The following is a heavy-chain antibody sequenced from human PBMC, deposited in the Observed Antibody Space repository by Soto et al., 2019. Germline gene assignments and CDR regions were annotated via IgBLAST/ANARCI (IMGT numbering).Heavy chain of an antibody. J-gene: IGHJ5*02. Sequence: ASVKVSCKASGYTFTSYAMHWVRQAPGQRLEWMGWINAGNGNTKYSQKFQGRVTITRDTSASTAYMELSSLRSEDTAVYYCARELTGTPQDNWFEPWGQGTLVTVSS. V-gene: IGHV1-3*01. CDR3: ARELTGTPQDNWFEP. D-gene: IGHD1-20*01. CDR1: GYTFTSYA. CDR2: INAGNGNT.